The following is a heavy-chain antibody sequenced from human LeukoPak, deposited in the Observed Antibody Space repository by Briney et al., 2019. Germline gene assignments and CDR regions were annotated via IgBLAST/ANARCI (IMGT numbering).Heavy chain of an antibody. CDR3: ARGGRYDFWSGSDYYYYGMDV. V-gene: IGHV4-4*07. J-gene: IGHJ6*02. Sequence: SETLSLTCTVSGGSISSYYWSWIRQPAGKGLEWIGRIYTSGSTNYNPSLKSRVTMSVDTSKNQFSLKLSSVTAADTAVYYCARGGRYDFWSGSDYYYYGMDVWGQGTLVTVSS. CDR2: IYTSGST. D-gene: IGHD3-3*01. CDR1: GGSISSYY.